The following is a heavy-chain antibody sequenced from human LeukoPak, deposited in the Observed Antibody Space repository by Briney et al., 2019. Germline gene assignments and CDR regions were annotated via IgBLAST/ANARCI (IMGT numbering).Heavy chain of an antibody. CDR3: ARDTAMADFAY. D-gene: IGHD5-18*01. V-gene: IGHV3-74*01. CDR1: RFTLSSDW. J-gene: IGHJ4*02. CDR2: INSDVSST. Sequence: GGSLRLSCAASRFTLSSDWMHWVRQAPGNGRVWVSRINSDVSSTSYADSVEGRFTISRDTATNTLYLQMNSLRAEDTAVYYFARDTAMADFAYWGQGTLVTVSS.